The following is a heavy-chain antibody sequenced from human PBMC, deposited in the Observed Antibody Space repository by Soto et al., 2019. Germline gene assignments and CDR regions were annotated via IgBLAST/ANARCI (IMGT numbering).Heavy chain of an antibody. CDR3: AHPRGYGVFDAYDI. D-gene: IGHD4-17*01. CDR1: RFNFSPYP. Sequence: LSLSCPASRFNFSPYPSSWARQAPGKGLEWVSAISRDGYDIYYADSVKGRFTISRDNSKHMLFLQMNSLRTEDTAVYYCAHPRGYGVFDAYDIWGQGAMVTV. V-gene: IGHV3-23*01. J-gene: IGHJ3*02. CDR2: ISRDGYDI.